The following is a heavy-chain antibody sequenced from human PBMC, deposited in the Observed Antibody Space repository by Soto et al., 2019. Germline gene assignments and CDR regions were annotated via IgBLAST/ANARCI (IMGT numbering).Heavy chain of an antibody. CDR2: ISGSGGST. J-gene: IGHJ6*02. CDR3: AKDYSTRLGFYYYYGMDV. CDR1: GFTFSSYA. D-gene: IGHD6-13*01. Sequence: GGSLRLSCAASGFTFSSYAMSWVRQAPGKGLEWVSAISGSGGSTYYADSVKGRFTISRDNSKNTLYLQMNSLRAEDTAVYYCAKDYSTRLGFYYYYGMDVWGQGTTVTVSS. V-gene: IGHV3-23*01.